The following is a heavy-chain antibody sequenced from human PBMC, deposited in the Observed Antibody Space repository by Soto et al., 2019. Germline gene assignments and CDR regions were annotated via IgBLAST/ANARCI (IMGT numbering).Heavy chain of an antibody. Sequence: QVQLVQSGAEVKKPGASVKVSCKASGYTFTCYDATCGRQAPGQGRFWIGWMNPNNGDTGDAQKFQGRVTMHMNTSIGHTCMKVNYLTSEDTAVAYYLSYRTEFSTSIWGWFDPWGQGTLVTVSS. CDR1: GYTFTCYD. CDR2: MNPNNGDT. D-gene: IGHD6-13*01. J-gene: IGHJ5*02. V-gene: IGHV1-8*01. CDR3: LSYRTEFSTSIWGWFDP.